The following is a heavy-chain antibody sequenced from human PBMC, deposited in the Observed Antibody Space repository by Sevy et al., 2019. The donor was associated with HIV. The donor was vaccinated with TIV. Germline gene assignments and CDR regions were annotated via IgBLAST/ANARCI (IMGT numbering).Heavy chain of an antibody. D-gene: IGHD3-3*01. CDR1: GFTFRTYS. J-gene: IGHJ4*02. Sequence: GESLKISCAASGFTFRTYSMNWVRQAPGKGLEWLSSISDDSRYIYYSDSVKGRFTISRANAKNFLFLQMNNLRVEDTAIYYCARDFTVFGVVSGIDYWGQGNPVTVSS. CDR3: ARDFTVFGVVSGIDY. CDR2: ISDDSRYI. V-gene: IGHV3-21*04.